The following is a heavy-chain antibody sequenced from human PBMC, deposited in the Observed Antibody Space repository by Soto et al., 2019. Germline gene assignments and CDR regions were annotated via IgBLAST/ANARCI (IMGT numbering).Heavy chain of an antibody. CDR1: GFTFSGSA. V-gene: IGHV3-73*01. J-gene: IGHJ6*02. Sequence: GGSLRLSCAASGFTFSGSAMHWVRQASGKGLEWVGRIRSKANSYATAYAASVKGRFTISRDDSKNTAYLQMNSLRAEDTAVYYCARGYDFWSGYYYPYGMDVWGQGTTVTVSS. D-gene: IGHD3-3*01. CDR3: ARGYDFWSGYYYPYGMDV. CDR2: IRSKANSYAT.